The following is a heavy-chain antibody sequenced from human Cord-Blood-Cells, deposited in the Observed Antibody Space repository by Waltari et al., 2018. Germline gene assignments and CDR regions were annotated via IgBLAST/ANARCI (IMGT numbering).Heavy chain of an antibody. J-gene: IGHJ3*02. CDR3: ARGGDYSNAFDI. CDR1: GFTFRSYW. CDR2: INSDGSST. D-gene: IGHD4-4*01. Sequence: EVQLVESGGGLVQPGGSLRLSCAASGFTFRSYWLYWVRQAPGKGLVWFSRINSDGSSTSYADSVKGRFTISRDNAKNTLYLQMNSLRAEDTAVYYCARGGDYSNAFDIWGQGTMVTVSS. V-gene: IGHV3-74*01.